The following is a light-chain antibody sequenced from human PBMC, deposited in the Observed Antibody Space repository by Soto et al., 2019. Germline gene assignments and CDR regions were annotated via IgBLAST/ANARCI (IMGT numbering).Light chain of an antibody. CDR3: SSYTGTSTPVV. CDR1: SSDVGGYKY. J-gene: IGLJ2*01. V-gene: IGLV2-14*03. CDR2: DVT. Sequence: QSVLTQPASVSGSPGQSITISCTGTSSDVGGYKYVSWYQQHPGKAPKLMIHDVTNRPSGVSNRFSGSKSGNTASLTISGLQAEDEAEYYCSSYTGTSTPVVFGGGTKLTVL.